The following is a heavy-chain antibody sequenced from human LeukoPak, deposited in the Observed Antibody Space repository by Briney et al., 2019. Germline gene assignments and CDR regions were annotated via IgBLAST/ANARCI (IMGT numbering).Heavy chain of an antibody. V-gene: IGHV1-2*02. D-gene: IGHD3-3*01. CDR1: GYTFTGYY. J-gene: IGHJ4*02. CDR2: INPNSGGT. Sequence: ASVKVSCKASGYTFTGYYVHWVRQAPGQGLEWMGWINPNSGGTNYAQKFQGRVTMTRDTSISTAYMELSRLRSDDTAVYYCARLLEDPFWSGAGKKENDYWGQGTLVTVSS. CDR3: ARLLEDPFWSGAGKKENDY.